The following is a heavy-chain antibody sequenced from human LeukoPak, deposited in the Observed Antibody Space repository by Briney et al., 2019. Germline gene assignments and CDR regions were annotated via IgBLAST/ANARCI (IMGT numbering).Heavy chain of an antibody. Sequence: PGGSLRLSCAASGFTFSSYAMSWVRQAPGKGLEWVSAISGSGGSTYYADSVEGRFTISRDNSKNTLYLQMSSLRAEDTAVYYCAKFTSDIVVVPAVAGAFDIWGQGTMVTVSS. J-gene: IGHJ3*02. V-gene: IGHV3-23*01. CDR1: GFTFSSYA. CDR3: AKFTSDIVVVPAVAGAFDI. CDR2: ISGSGGST. D-gene: IGHD2-2*01.